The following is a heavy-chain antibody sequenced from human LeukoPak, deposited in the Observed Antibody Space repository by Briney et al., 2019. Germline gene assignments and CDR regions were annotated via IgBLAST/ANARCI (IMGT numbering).Heavy chain of an antibody. J-gene: IGHJ4*02. D-gene: IGHD2-2*01. CDR2: ISAYNGNT. CDR1: GYTFTSYG. V-gene: IGHV1-18*01. Sequence: GASMKVSCKASGYTFTSYGISWVRQAPGQGPEWMGWISAYNGNTNYAQKLQGRVTMTTDTSTSTAYMELRSLRSDDTAVYYCAREVGSRVPAAISFDYWGQGTLVTVSS. CDR3: AREVGSRVPAAISFDY.